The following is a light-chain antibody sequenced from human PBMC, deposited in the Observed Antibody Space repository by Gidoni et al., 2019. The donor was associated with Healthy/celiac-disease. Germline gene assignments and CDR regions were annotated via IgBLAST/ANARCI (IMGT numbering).Light chain of an antibody. V-gene: IGLV2-14*01. CDR3: SSYTSSSTPL. J-gene: IGLJ2*01. CDR2: EVS. Sequence: QSALTQTASVSGSPGQSITISCTGTSSDVGGYNYVSWYQQHPGKAPKLMIYEVSNRPSGVSNRFSGSKSGNTASLTISGLQAEDEADYYCSSYTSSSTPLFGGGTKLTVL. CDR1: SSDVGGYNY.